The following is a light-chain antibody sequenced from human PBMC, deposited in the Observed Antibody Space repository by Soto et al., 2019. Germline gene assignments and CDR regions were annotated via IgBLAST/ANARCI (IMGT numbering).Light chain of an antibody. CDR2: GAS. Sequence: EIVLTQSPGTLSLSPGERATLSCRASQSVSSSYLAWYQHKPGQAPRLLIYGASSRATGIPDRFSGSGSGTDFTLTISILEPEDFAAYYCQLYGSSSWTFGQGTKV. J-gene: IGKJ1*01. CDR1: QSVSSSY. CDR3: QLYGSSSWT. V-gene: IGKV3-20*01.